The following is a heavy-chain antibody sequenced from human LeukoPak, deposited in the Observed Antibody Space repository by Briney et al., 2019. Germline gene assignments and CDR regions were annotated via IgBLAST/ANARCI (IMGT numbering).Heavy chain of an antibody. CDR2: IIPIFGTA. Sequence: SVKVSCKASGGTFSSYAISWVRQAPGQGLEWMGGIIPIFGTANYAQKFQGRLTITADESTSTAYMALSSLRSEDTAVYYCARDLVRGGDCWFDPWGQGTLVTVSS. CDR1: GGTFSSYA. D-gene: IGHD2-21*01. CDR3: ARDLVRGGDCWFDP. J-gene: IGHJ5*02. V-gene: IGHV1-69*01.